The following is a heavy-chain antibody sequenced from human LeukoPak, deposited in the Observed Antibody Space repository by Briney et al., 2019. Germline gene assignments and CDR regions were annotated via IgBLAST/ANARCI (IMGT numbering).Heavy chain of an antibody. CDR1: GFTFSSYS. V-gene: IGHV3-48*04. Sequence: PGGSLRLSCAASGFTFSSYSMNWVRQAPGKGLEWLSFISSGGSTIYYADSVKGRFTISRDNAQNSLYLQMNSLRAEDTAVYYCATVKRPFLLRYFDWHGGAFDIWGQGTMVAVSS. D-gene: IGHD3-9*01. CDR2: ISSGGSTI. CDR3: ATVKRPFLLRYFDWHGGAFDI. J-gene: IGHJ3*02.